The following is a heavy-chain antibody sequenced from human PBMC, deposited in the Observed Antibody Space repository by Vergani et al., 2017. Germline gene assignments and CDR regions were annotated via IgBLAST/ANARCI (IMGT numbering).Heavy chain of an antibody. Sequence: QVQLVESGGGVVQPGGSLRLSCAASGFTFSSYGMHWVRQAPGKGLEWVAFIRYDGSNKYYADSVKGRFTSSRDNSKNTLYLQMNSLRAEDTAVYYCAKELDTAMVIDYWGQGTLVTVSS. CDR2: IRYDGSNK. V-gene: IGHV3-30*02. CDR1: GFTFSSYG. J-gene: IGHJ4*02. D-gene: IGHD5-18*01. CDR3: AKELDTAMVIDY.